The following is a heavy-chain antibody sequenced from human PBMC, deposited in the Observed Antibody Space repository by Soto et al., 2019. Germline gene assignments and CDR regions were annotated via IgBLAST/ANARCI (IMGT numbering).Heavy chain of an antibody. V-gene: IGHV1-18*01. Sequence: QVHPVQSGVEVKKPGASVTVSCKPSSYSFCSSGVTWVRQAPGHGLEWVGWSNPDNRNTHYAPMVHGRVTMTTDTSTFTAYMELSSLTSDDTAVYYCAREGAAGTPLDSWGQGTLVTVSS. D-gene: IGHD2-15*01. CDR1: SYSFCSSG. J-gene: IGHJ4*02. CDR2: SNPDNRNT. CDR3: AREGAAGTPLDS.